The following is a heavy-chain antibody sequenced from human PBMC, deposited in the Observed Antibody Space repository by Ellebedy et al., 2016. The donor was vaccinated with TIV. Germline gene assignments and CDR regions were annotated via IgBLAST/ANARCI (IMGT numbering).Heavy chain of an antibody. CDR1: GFPFSNNA. J-gene: IGHJ3*02. D-gene: IGHD1-26*01. Sequence: GEALKISCAASGFPFSNNAMSWVRQAPGKGLEWVSAISDSGTSTYYADSVKGRFTISRDNSKNTLYLQMDRLRAEDTAIYYCADDPWGVGPAFDIWGQGTMVTVSS. CDR2: ISDSGTST. V-gene: IGHV3-23*01. CDR3: ADDPWGVGPAFDI.